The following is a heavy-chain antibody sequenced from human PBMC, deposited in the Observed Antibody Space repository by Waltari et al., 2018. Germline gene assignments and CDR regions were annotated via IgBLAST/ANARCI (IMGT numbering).Heavy chain of an antibody. CDR1: GLTFSSYA. V-gene: IGHV3-23*01. CDR3: ADQDGDYGFDY. Sequence: EVQLLESGGGLVQPGGSLRLSCAASGLTFSSYAMSWVRQAPGKGLEWVSVISGSGGSTYYADSVKGRFTISRDNSKNTLYLQMNSLRAEDTAVYYCADQDGDYGFDYWGQGALVTVSS. CDR2: ISGSGGST. D-gene: IGHD4-17*01. J-gene: IGHJ4*02.